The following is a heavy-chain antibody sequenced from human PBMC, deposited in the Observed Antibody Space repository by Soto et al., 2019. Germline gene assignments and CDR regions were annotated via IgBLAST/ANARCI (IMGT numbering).Heavy chain of an antibody. V-gene: IGHV1-3*01. CDR3: ATPSPLCDGGSGGWEFKN. J-gene: IGHJ1*01. Sequence: QVQLVQSGDEVKKPGASVKVSCKASGYTFTSYPIHWVRQAPGQRLEWMGWINAANGNTKYSQSFQGRVTITSDTFASTAYMEVSSLRAEVTAVYSCATPSPLCDGGSGGWEFKNWGQGTLVTVSS. CDR2: INAANGNT. CDR1: GYTFTSYP. D-gene: IGHD2-21*01.